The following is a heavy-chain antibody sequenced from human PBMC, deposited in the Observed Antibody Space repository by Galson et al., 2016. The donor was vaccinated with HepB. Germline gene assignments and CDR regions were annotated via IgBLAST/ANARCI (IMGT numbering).Heavy chain of an antibody. CDR2: INAGNGVT. V-gene: IGHV1-3*01. J-gene: IGHJ4*02. D-gene: IGHD6-19*01. Sequence: SVKVSCKAPGYSFTNNVIHWVRQAPGQRLEWMGWINAGNGVTKYSQKFQGRVTITRDTSASTAYMELSSLRSEDTAVYYCARSAGQSAFDYWGQGTLVTVSS. CDR3: ARSAGQSAFDY. CDR1: GYSFTNNV.